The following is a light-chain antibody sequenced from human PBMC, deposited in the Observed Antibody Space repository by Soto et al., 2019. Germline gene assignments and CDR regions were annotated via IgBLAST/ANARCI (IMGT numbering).Light chain of an antibody. J-gene: IGLJ2*01. CDR1: SSNIGSNY. CDR3: STWYDSLSGVV. Sequence: QSVLTQPPSASGTPGQRVTISCSGSSSNIGSNYVYWYHQLPGTAPKLLIYRHNQRPSGVPDRFSASNSGTSASLAISGLLSDDEADYYCSTWYDSLSGVVFGGGTKLTVL. V-gene: IGLV1-47*01. CDR2: RHN.